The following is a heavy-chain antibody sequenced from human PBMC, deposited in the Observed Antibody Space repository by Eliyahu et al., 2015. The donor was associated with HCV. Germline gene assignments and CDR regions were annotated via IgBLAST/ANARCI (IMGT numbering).Heavy chain of an antibody. Sequence: EVQLVESGGGLVTPGGSLRLSCAASGFSFSIAWMSWVRQAPGKGLQSVGRMHSRSDGGTTDYAAPVKGRFTISRDDSTNTLYLQMNSLTSEDTAIYYCTTAPYSSSSKVADIWGQGTMVTVSS. D-gene: IGHD6-6*01. CDR1: GFSFSIAW. CDR2: MHSRSDGGTT. CDR3: TTAPYSSSSKVADI. V-gene: IGHV3-15*01. J-gene: IGHJ3*02.